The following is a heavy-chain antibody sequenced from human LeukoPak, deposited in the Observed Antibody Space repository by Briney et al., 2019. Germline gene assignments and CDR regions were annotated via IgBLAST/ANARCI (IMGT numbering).Heavy chain of an antibody. CDR3: ARSPHILTGENFDY. CDR2: INPSGGGT. Sequence: ASVKVSCKASGYTFTNYYMHWVRQAPGQGLEWMGTINPSGGGTSYSPKFQGRVTMTRDTSINTAYLELTRLRSDDTAVYYCARSPHILTGENFDYWGQGTLVTVSS. V-gene: IGHV1-46*01. J-gene: IGHJ4*02. D-gene: IGHD3-9*01. CDR1: GYTFTNYY.